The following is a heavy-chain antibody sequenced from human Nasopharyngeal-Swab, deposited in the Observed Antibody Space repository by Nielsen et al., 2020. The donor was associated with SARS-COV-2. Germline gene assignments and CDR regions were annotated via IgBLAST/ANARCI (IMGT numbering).Heavy chain of an antibody. CDR3: ATGPVVAATEWFDP. D-gene: IGHD2-15*01. V-gene: IGHV1-24*01. J-gene: IGHJ5*02. Sequence: WVRQAPGQGLEWMGGFDPEDGETIYAQKFQGRVTMTEDTSTDTAYMELSSLRSEDTAVCYCATGPVVAATEWFDPWGQGTLVTVSS. CDR2: FDPEDGET.